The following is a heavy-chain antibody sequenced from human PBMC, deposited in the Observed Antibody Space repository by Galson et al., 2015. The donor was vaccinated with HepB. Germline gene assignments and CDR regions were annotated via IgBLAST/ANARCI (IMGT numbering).Heavy chain of an antibody. CDR3: VRGVVGANSKSFEY. V-gene: IGHV1-46*03. CDR1: ISTTYY. CDR2: VNPSSGST. Sequence: SVKVSCKASISTTYYMHWVRQAPGQGLEWMGGVNPSSGSTRYAQKLQGRVTMTRDTSTSTVYMELSSLRSEDTAVYYCVRGVVGANSKSFEYWGQGTLVTVSA. J-gene: IGHJ4*02. D-gene: IGHD4-11*01.